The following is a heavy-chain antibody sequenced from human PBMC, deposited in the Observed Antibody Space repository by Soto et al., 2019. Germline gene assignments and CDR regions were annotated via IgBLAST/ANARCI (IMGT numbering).Heavy chain of an antibody. CDR3: ARSKTLERIYYYMDV. CDR2: TRNKANSYTT. V-gene: IGHV3-72*01. J-gene: IGHJ6*03. D-gene: IGHD1-1*01. Sequence: GGSLRLSCAASGFTFSDHYMDWVRQAPGKGLEWVGRTRNKANSYTTEYAASVKGRFTISRDDSKNSLYLQMNSLKTEDTAVYYCARSKTLERIYYYMDVWGKGTTVTVSS. CDR1: GFTFSDHY.